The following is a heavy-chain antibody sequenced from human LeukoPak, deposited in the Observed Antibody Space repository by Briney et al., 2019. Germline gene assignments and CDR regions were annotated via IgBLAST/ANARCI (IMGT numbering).Heavy chain of an antibody. CDR2: IRSKANSYAT. CDR1: GFTFSGSA. J-gene: IGHJ6*03. V-gene: IGHV3-73*01. Sequence: GGSLRLSCAASGFTFSGSAMHWVRQASGKGLEWVGRIRSKANSYATAYAASVKGRFTISRDDSKNTAYLQMNSLRAEDTAVYYCAKDGTLGSNNMDVWGKGTTVTVSS. CDR3: AKDGTLGSNNMDV. D-gene: IGHD2-15*01.